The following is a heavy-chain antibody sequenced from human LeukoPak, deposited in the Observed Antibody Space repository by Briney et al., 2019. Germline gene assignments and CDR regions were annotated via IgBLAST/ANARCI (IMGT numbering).Heavy chain of an antibody. CDR2: ISSSSSTI. Sequence: GGSLRLSCAASGFTFSSYSMNWVRQAPGKGLEWVSYISSSSSTIYYADSVKGRFTISRDNAKNSLYLQMNSLRAEDTAVYYCARDLEDDYGDSHDDYWAQGTLVTVSS. V-gene: IGHV3-48*01. J-gene: IGHJ4*02. D-gene: IGHD4-17*01. CDR1: GFTFSSYS. CDR3: ARDLEDDYGDSHDDY.